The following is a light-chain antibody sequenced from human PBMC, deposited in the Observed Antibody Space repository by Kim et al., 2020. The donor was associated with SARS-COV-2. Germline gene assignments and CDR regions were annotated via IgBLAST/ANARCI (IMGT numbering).Light chain of an antibody. CDR2: SNN. Sequence: SELTQPPSASGTPGQRVTISCSGSSPNIGSNTVNWYQQLPGTAPKLLIYSNNQRPSGVPDRFSGSKSGTSASLAISGLQSEDEADYYCATWDDSLNGWVFGGGTQLTVL. J-gene: IGLJ3*02. CDR3: ATWDDSLNGWV. CDR1: SPNIGSNT. V-gene: IGLV1-44*01.